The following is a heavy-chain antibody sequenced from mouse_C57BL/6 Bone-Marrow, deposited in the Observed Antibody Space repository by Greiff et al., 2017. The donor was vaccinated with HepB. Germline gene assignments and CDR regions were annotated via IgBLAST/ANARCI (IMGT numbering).Heavy chain of an antibody. V-gene: IGHV7-1*01. CDR1: GFTFSDFY. Sequence: EVMLVESGGGLVQSGRSLRLSCATSGFTFSDFYMEWVRQAPGKGLEWIAASRNKANDYTTEYSASVKGRFIVSRDTSQSILYLQMNALRAEDTAIYYCARDHYYAMDYWGQGTSVTVSS. CDR3: ARDHYYAMDY. CDR2: SRNKANDYTT. J-gene: IGHJ4*01.